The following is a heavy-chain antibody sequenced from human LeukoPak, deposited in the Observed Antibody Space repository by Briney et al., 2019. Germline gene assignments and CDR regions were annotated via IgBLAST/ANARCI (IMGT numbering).Heavy chain of an antibody. J-gene: IGHJ6*03. V-gene: IGHV1-3*03. CDR3: ARDMVRGVTTYYYYMDV. CDR2: INAGNGNT. Sequence: APVKVSCKASGYTFTSYAMHWVRQAPGQRLEWMGWINAGNGNTKYSQEFQGRVTITRDTSASTAYMELSSLRSEDMAVYYCARDMVRGVTTYYYYMDVWGKGTTVTISS. D-gene: IGHD3-10*01. CDR1: GYTFTSYA.